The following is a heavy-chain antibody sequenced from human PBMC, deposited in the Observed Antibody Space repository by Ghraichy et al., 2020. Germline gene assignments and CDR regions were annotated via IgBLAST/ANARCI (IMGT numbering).Heavy chain of an antibody. V-gene: IGHV3-33*01. D-gene: IGHD3-3*01. CDR1: GFTFSSYG. J-gene: IGHJ5*02. CDR3: ARDRGSRSKLDWLGRFDP. Sequence: GGSLRLSCAASGFTFSSYGMHWVRQAPGKGLEWVAVIWYDGSNKYYADSVKGRFTISRDNSKNTLYLQMNSLRAEDTAVYYCARDRGSRSKLDWLGRFDPWGQGTLVTVSS. CDR2: IWYDGSNK.